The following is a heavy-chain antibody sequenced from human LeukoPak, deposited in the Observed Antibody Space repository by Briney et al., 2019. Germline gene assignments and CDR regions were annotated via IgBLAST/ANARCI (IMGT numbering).Heavy chain of an antibody. D-gene: IGHD6-13*01. J-gene: IGHJ4*02. CDR2: ISYDGSNK. CDR3: AKTRPLDSSSWSHGDY. CDR1: AFTFSSYG. Sequence: PGRSLRLSCAASAFTFSSYGMHWARQAPGKGLEWVAVISYDGSNKYYGDSVKGRFTISRDNSKNTLYLQMNSLRAEDTAVYYCAKTRPLDSSSWSHGDYWGQGTLVTVSS. V-gene: IGHV3-30*12.